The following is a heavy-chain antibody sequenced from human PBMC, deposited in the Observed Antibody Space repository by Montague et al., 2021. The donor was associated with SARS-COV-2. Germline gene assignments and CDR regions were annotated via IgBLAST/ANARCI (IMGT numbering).Heavy chain of an antibody. CDR1: GGSISSSSHY. D-gene: IGHD3-3*01. J-gene: IGHJ3*02. CDR3: ARHSGRDTIFGVITIPDAFDI. Sequence: SETLSLTSTVSGGSISSSSHYWGWIRQPPGKGLDWIGSIYYSGSTYYKPSLKSRVTIYVDTSKNQFSLKLSSVTAADTAVYYCARHSGRDTIFGVITIPDAFDIWGQGTTVTVSS. V-gene: IGHV4-39*01. CDR2: IYYSGST.